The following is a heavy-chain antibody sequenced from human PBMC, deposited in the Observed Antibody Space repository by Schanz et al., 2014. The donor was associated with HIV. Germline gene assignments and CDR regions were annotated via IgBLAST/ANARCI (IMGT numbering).Heavy chain of an antibody. CDR2: IDPNSG. V-gene: IGHV1-8*03. J-gene: IGHJ4*02. CDR3: AKGLQKFDWRSPFDY. Sequence: QVQLVQSGAEVKKPGASVKVSCKASGYTFTSYGISWVRQAPGQGLEWMGWIDPNSGGFARKFNDRVTITRDTSINTAYMELSRLRFEDTAVYFCAKGLQKFDWRSPFDYWGQGTLLTVSS. D-gene: IGHD3-9*01. CDR1: GYTFTSYG.